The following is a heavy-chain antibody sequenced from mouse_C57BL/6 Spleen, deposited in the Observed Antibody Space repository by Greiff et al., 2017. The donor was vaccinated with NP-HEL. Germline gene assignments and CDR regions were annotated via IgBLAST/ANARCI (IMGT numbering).Heavy chain of an antibody. Sequence: QVQLQQPGAELVRPGSSVKLSCKASGYTFTSYWMDWVKQRPGQGLEWIGNIYPSDSETHYNQKFKDKATLTVDKSSSTAYMQLSSLTSEDSAVYYCAALLLRDPANWGQGTLVTVSA. CDR3: AALLLRDPAN. V-gene: IGHV1-61*01. CDR1: GYTFTSYW. D-gene: IGHD1-1*01. CDR2: IYPSDSET. J-gene: IGHJ3*01.